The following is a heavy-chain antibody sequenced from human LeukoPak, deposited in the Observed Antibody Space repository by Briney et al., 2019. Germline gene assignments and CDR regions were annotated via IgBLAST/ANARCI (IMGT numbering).Heavy chain of an antibody. CDR1: GFTFGSYG. CDR3: AKEIMVYAMVYFDY. CDR2: IRYDGSNK. Sequence: GGSLRLSCAASGFTFGSYGMHWVRQAPGKGLEWVAVIRYDGSNKYYADSVKGRFTISRDNSKNTLYLQMNSLRAEDTAVYYCAKEIMVYAMVYFDYWGQGTLVSVSS. V-gene: IGHV3-30*02. D-gene: IGHD2-8*01. J-gene: IGHJ4*02.